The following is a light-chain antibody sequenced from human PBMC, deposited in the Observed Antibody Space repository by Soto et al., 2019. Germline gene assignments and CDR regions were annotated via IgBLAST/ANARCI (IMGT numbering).Light chain of an antibody. J-gene: IGKJ3*01. Sequence: DIQMTQSPYSLSAAVGDRVTIACRASQNINTYLNWYQQKPGKAPKLLIFDAASLQSGVPSRFSGGGSRTDFTLTITSLQPEDFATYYCQQTSSAPFTFGPGPKWISN. V-gene: IGKV1-39*01. CDR1: QNINTY. CDR2: DAA. CDR3: QQTSSAPFT.